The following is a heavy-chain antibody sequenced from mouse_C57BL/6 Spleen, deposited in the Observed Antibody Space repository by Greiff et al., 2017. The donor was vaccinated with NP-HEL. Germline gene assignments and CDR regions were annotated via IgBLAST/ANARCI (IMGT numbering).Heavy chain of an antibody. J-gene: IGHJ1*03. V-gene: IGHV14-2*01. CDR3: ATMVTTGPLYFDV. D-gene: IGHD2-2*01. CDR2: IDPEDGET. Sequence: VQLQQSGAELVKPGASVKLSCTASGFNIKDYYMHWVKQRTEQGLEWIGRIDPEDGETKYAPKFQGKATITADTSSNTACLQLSSLTSEDTAVYYCATMVTTGPLYFDVWGTGTTVTVSS. CDR1: GFNIKDYY.